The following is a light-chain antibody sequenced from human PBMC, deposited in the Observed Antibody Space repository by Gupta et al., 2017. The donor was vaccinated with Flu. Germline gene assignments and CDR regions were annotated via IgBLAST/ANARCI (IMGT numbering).Light chain of an antibody. CDR3: QQVNSYPLT. CDR2: DAS. J-gene: IGKJ5*01. CDR1: RGISSY. Sequence: DIQLTQSPSFLSASVGDRVTITCRASRGISSYLAWYQQKPGKAPKLLIYDASTLQSGVPSRFSGSGSGTEFTLTISSLQPEDFATYYCQQVNSYPLTFGQGTRLEIK. V-gene: IGKV1-9*01.